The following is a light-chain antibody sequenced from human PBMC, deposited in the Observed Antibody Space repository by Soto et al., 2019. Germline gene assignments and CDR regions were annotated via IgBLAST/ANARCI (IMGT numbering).Light chain of an antibody. CDR3: SSYTTTTRL. Sequence: QSALTQPASVSGSPGQSITISCTGTSSDIGSNNYVSWFQQRPGKAPTLIIYEVSNRPSGVSNHFSDSKSGNTASLTIAGLLPEDEAEYYCSSYTTTTRLFGGGTKLTVL. CDR2: EVS. CDR1: SSDIGSNNY. V-gene: IGLV2-14*01. J-gene: IGLJ3*02.